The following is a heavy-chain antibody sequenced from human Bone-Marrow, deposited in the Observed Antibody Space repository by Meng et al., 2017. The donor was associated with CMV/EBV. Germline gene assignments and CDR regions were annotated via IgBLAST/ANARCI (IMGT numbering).Heavy chain of an antibody. V-gene: IGHV4-39*01. Sequence: GSLRLSCTVSGGSMSSSGYFWAWIRQPPGKGLEWIGNMHFSGSTYYNPSLESRVTISVDTSKNQFSLNLSSVIATDPAVYYCARLLGFYYDSSGSGLDYWGQGALVTVSS. D-gene: IGHD3-22*01. CDR2: MHFSGST. CDR3: ARLLGFYYDSSGSGLDY. J-gene: IGHJ4*02. CDR1: GGSMSSSGYF.